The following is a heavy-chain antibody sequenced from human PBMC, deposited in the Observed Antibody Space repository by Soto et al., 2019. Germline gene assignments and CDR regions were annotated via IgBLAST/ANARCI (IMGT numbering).Heavy chain of an antibody. CDR2: INTKTGGT. CDR1: GYNFTGYY. D-gene: IGHD3-9*01. Sequence: ASVKVSCKASGYNFTGYYIQWVRQAPGQGLEWMGWINTKTGGTKYAQKFQGRVTMTRDTSINTAYMEVSRLRSDDTAVYYCATDKVAFDMWGQGTMVTVS. V-gene: IGHV1-2*02. J-gene: IGHJ3*02. CDR3: ATDKVAFDM.